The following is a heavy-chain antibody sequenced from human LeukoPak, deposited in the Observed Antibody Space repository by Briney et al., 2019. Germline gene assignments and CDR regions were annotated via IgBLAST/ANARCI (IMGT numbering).Heavy chain of an antibody. CDR3: ARDSYIAVAGTNYYYGMDV. V-gene: IGHV4-4*07. CDR1: GGSISSYY. J-gene: IGHJ6*02. CDR2: IYTSGST. D-gene: IGHD6-19*01. Sequence: PSETLSLTCTVSGGSISSYYWSWIWQPAGKGLEWIGRIYTSGSTNYNPSLKSRVTMSVDTSKNQFSLKLSSVTAADTAVYYCARDSYIAVAGTNYYYGMDVWGQGTTVTVSS.